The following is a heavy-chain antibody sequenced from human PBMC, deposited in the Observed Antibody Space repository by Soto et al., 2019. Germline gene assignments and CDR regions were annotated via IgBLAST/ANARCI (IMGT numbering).Heavy chain of an antibody. Sequence: QVQLQESGPGLVKPSQTLSLTCTVSGGSIASGDFSWTWIRQPPGKGLEWIGYMYHSGSTYYNPSLKSRVTISVDTSKNQFSLKLSSVTAADTALYYCARGAYTRSSSYFDYWGQGTLVTVSS. V-gene: IGHV4-30-4*01. CDR2: MYHSGST. J-gene: IGHJ4*02. CDR3: ARGAYTRSSSYFDY. D-gene: IGHD6-6*01. CDR1: GGSIASGDFS.